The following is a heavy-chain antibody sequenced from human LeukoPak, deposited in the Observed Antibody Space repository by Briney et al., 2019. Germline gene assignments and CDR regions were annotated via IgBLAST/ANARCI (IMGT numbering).Heavy chain of an antibody. Sequence: SETLSLTCTVSGGSISSSSYYWGWLRQPPGKGLEWIGSIYYSGSTYYNPSLKSRVTISVDTSKNQFSLKLSSVTAADTAVYYCARRRFIAAAGTSDYYYYYGMDVWGQGTTVTVSS. V-gene: IGHV4-39*01. CDR2: IYYSGST. CDR1: GGSISSSSYY. D-gene: IGHD6-13*01. J-gene: IGHJ6*02. CDR3: ARRRFIAAAGTSDYYYYYGMDV.